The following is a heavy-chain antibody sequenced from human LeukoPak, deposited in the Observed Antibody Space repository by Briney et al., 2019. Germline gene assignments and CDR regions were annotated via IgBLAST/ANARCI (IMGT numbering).Heavy chain of an antibody. Sequence: PGGSLRLSCAASGFTFSSYSMNWVRQAPGKGLEWVSYISSSSSTIYYADSVKGRFTISRDNSKNTLYLQMNSLRAEDTAVYYCARDPSQAGAWNYWGQGTLVTVSS. CDR1: GFTFSSYS. V-gene: IGHV3-48*01. J-gene: IGHJ1*01. CDR3: ARDPSQAGAWNY. CDR2: ISSSSSTI. D-gene: IGHD6-13*01.